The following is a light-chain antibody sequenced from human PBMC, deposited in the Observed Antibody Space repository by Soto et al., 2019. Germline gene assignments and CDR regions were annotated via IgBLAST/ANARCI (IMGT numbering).Light chain of an antibody. J-gene: IGLJ1*01. CDR1: SSDVGSYDS. CDR3: SSYTSRSTLYV. Sequence: QSVLTQPASVSGSPGQSITISCTGTSSDVGSYDSVSWYQQHPGKVPKLLIYDVSNWPSGVSYRFSGSKSGNTASLTISGLQAEDEADYYCSSYTSRSTLYVFGTGTKLTVL. CDR2: DVS. V-gene: IGLV2-14*01.